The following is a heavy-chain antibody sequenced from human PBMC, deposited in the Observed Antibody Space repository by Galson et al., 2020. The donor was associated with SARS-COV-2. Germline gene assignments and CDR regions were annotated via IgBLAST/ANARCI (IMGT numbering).Heavy chain of an antibody. J-gene: IGHJ6*02. Sequence: GESLKISCKPSGYDFSSYGIGWVRQAPGQGLEWMGSISNYHGDIKYAQNFQGRLTLVTDTSTSTASMELTSLTSDDTAIYYCAREPPLILMIRGSFGLDVWGQGTTVSVSS. D-gene: IGHD3-10*01. CDR1: GYDFSSYG. V-gene: IGHV1-18*01. CDR2: ISNYHGDI. CDR3: AREPPLILMIRGSFGLDV.